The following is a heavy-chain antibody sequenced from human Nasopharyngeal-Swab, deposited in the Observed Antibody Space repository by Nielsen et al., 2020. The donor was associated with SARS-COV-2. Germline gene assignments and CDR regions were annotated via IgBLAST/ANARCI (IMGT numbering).Heavy chain of an antibody. CDR2: MNPNSGNT. V-gene: IGHV1-8*01. CDR3: ARGRKGGGIVVVIPYYYYYMDV. D-gene: IGHD3-22*01. J-gene: IGHJ6*03. CDR1: GYTFTSYD. Sequence: ASVKVSCKASGYTFTSYDINWVRQATGQGLEWMGWMNPNSGNTGYAQKFQGRVTMTRNTSISTAYMELSSLRSEDTAVYYCARGRKGGGIVVVIPYYYYYMDVWGKGTTVTVS.